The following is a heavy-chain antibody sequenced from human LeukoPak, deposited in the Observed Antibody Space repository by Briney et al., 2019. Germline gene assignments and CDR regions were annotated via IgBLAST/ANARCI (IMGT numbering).Heavy chain of an antibody. V-gene: IGHV3-30*04. CDR1: GGTFSSYA. J-gene: IGHJ5*02. CDR2: ISYDGSNK. D-gene: IGHD3-10*01. Sequence: SCKASGGTFSSYAMHWVRQAPGKGLEWVAVISYDGSNKYYADSVKGRFTISRDNSKNTLYLQMNSLRAEDTAVYYCASKVRYYYGSGSTNHNWFDPWGQGTLVTVSS. CDR3: ASKVRYYYGSGSTNHNWFDP.